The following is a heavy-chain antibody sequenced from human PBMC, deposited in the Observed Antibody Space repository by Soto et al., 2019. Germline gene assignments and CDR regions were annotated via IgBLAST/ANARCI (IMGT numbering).Heavy chain of an antibody. CDR3: AKIEMGWFAH. Sequence: LRLSCTGSGFSFFSYAMSWVRQAPGKGLEWVSTISGSGGHTYYADSVKGRFVVSRDNDKNTVYLHMSSLTGEDTAVYFCAKIEMGWFAHWGQGTQVTVSS. CDR2: ISGSGGHT. CDR1: GFSFFSYA. D-gene: IGHD2-8*01. V-gene: IGHV3-23*01. J-gene: IGHJ5*02.